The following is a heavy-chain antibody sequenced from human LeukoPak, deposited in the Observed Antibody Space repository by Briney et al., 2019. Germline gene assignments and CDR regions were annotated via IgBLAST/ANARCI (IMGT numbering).Heavy chain of an antibody. CDR1: GGSIRGYY. Sequence: PSETLSLTCNVSGGSIRGYYWSWIRQPPGKGLEWIGYIYYSGSTNYNPSLKSRVTISVDTSKNQFSLKLSSVTAADTAVYYCARGGYSSGWYKKGYYFDYWGQGTLVTVSS. D-gene: IGHD6-19*01. V-gene: IGHV4-59*01. CDR3: ARGGYSSGWYKKGYYFDY. CDR2: IYYSGST. J-gene: IGHJ4*02.